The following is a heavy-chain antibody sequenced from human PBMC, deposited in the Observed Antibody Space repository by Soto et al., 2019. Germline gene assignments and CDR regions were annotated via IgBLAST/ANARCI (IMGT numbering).Heavy chain of an antibody. J-gene: IGHJ3*02. Sequence: SETLSLTCTVSGGSISSGGCCWSWIRQGPGKGREWIGYIYYSGSTNYTPSLKSRVTISVDTSKNQFSLKLSSVTAADTAVYYCARFPPYDYIWGSYFHAFDIWGQGTMVTVSS. CDR3: ARFPPYDYIWGSYFHAFDI. CDR1: GGSISSGGCC. V-gene: IGHV4-61*08. D-gene: IGHD3-16*01. CDR2: IYYSGST.